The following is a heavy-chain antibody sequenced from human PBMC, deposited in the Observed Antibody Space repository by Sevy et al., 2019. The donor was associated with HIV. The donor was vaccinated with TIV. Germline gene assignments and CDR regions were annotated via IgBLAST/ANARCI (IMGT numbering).Heavy chain of an antibody. V-gene: IGHV3-21*01. Sequence: GGSLRLSCAASGFTFSSYSMNWVRQAPGKGLEWVSSISSSSSYIYYADSVKGRFTISRDNAKNSLYLQMNSLGAEDTAVYYCARDPLFPGGVVISHDAFDIRGQGTMVTVSS. CDR1: GFTFSSYS. CDR3: ARDPLFPGGVVISHDAFDI. J-gene: IGHJ3*02. D-gene: IGHD3-3*01. CDR2: ISSSSSYI.